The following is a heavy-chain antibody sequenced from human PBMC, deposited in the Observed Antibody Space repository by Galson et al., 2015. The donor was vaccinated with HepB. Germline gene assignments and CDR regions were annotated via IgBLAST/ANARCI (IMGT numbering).Heavy chain of an antibody. CDR2: ISSSSSYI. J-gene: IGHJ4*02. CDR3: ARFLMISPPSDY. Sequence: SLRRSCAASGFTFSSYSMNWVRQAPGKGLEWVSSISSSSSYIYYADSVKGRFTISRDNAKNSLYLQMNSLRAEDTAVYYCARFLMISPPSDYWGQGTLVTVSS. V-gene: IGHV3-21*01. D-gene: IGHD3-16*01. CDR1: GFTFSSYS.